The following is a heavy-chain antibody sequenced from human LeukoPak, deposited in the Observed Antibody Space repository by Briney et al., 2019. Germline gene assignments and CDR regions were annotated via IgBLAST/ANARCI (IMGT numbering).Heavy chain of an antibody. CDR3: ARVRLVGYDILTGHYSFDY. V-gene: IGHV4-59*01. Sequence: SETLSLTCTVSGGSISSYSWSWIRQPPGKGLEWIGYIYYSGNTNYNPSLKSRVTILVDTSKNQFSLKLSSVTAADTAVYYCARVRLVGYDILTGHYSFDYWGQGTLVTVSS. D-gene: IGHD3-9*01. J-gene: IGHJ4*02. CDR2: IYYSGNT. CDR1: GGSISSYS.